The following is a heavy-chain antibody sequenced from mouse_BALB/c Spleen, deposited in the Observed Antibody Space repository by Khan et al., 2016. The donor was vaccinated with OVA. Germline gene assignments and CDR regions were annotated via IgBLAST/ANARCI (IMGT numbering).Heavy chain of an antibody. CDR1: GYTFTSYV. CDR3: AKNYRYDVYFDY. CDR2: IYPYNDDT. D-gene: IGHD2-14*01. Sequence: VQLKQSGPELVKPGASVKMSCKASGYTFTSYVMHWLRQKPGQGLEWIGYIYPYNDDTKYNEKFKGKAKLTSDKSSSTAYMHLGSLPSEDSSVYYCAKNYRYDVYFDYWGQGTTLTVSS. J-gene: IGHJ2*01. V-gene: IGHV1S136*01.